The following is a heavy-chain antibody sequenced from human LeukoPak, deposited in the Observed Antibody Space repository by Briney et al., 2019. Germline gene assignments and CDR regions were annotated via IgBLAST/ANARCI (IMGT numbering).Heavy chain of an antibody. CDR1: GFTFDDYA. Sequence: GGSLRLSCAASGFTFDDYAMHWVRQAPGKGLEWVSAISGSGGSTYYADSVKGRFTISRDNSKNTLYLQMNSLRAEDTAVYYCAKDRAHQAHDYWGQGTLVTVSS. J-gene: IGHJ4*02. CDR2: ISGSGGST. V-gene: IGHV3-23*01. D-gene: IGHD2-2*01. CDR3: AKDRAHQAHDY.